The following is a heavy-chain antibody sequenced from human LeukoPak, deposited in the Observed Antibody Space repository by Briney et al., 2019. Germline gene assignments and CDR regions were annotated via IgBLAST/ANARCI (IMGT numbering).Heavy chain of an antibody. D-gene: IGHD6-13*01. V-gene: IGHV5-51*01. Sequence: GVSLKISCKGSGYSFTSYWIGWVRQMPGKGLEWMGIIYPGDSDTRYSPSFQGQVTISADKSISTAYLQWSSLKASDTAMYYCARLGSSRTATGAFDIWGQGTMVTVSS. CDR3: ARLGSSRTATGAFDI. CDR1: GYSFTSYW. J-gene: IGHJ3*02. CDR2: IYPGDSDT.